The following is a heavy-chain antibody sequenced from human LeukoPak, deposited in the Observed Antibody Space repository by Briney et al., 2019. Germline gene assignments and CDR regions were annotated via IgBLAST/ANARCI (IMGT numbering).Heavy chain of an antibody. CDR3: AGDVMSTALDAFDV. Sequence: SQTLSLTCTVSGGSISSGGYYWSWIRQHPGKGLEWIGYIYYSGSPTYNPSLKSRVTISVDTSKNQFSLQLSSVTAADTAVYYCAGDVMSTALDAFDVWGQGTMVTVSS. CDR1: GGSISSGGYY. D-gene: IGHD1-1*01. J-gene: IGHJ3*01. CDR2: IYYSGSP. V-gene: IGHV4-61*08.